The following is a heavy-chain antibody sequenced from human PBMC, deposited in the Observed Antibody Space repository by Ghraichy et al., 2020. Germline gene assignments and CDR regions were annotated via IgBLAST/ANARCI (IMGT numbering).Heavy chain of an antibody. J-gene: IGHJ6*02. Sequence: GSLRLSCAASGFTFSSYWMHWVRQAPGKGLVWVSRINSDGSSTSYADSVKGRFTISRDNAKNTLYLQMNSLRAEDTAVYYCARGRSDCSGGSCYLDYYYGMDVWGQGTTVTVSS. V-gene: IGHV3-74*01. CDR1: GFTFSSYW. CDR3: ARGRSDCSGGSCYLDYYYGMDV. CDR2: INSDGSST. D-gene: IGHD2-15*01.